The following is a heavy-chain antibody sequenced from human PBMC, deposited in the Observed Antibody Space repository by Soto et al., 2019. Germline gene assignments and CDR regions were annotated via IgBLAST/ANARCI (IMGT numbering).Heavy chain of an antibody. V-gene: IGHV1-2*04. CDR1: GYTFTGYY. J-gene: IGHJ6*02. Sequence: ASVKVSCKASGYTFTGYYMHWVRQAPGQGLEWMGWINPNSGGTNYAQKFQGWVTMTRDTSISTAYMELSRLRSDDTAVYYCARMAPDYGDYDYYYYGMDVWGQGTTVTVS. D-gene: IGHD4-17*01. CDR3: ARMAPDYGDYDYYYYGMDV. CDR2: INPNSGGT.